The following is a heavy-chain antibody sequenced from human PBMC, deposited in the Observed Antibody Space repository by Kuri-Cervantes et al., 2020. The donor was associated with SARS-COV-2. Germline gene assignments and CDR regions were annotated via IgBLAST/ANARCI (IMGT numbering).Heavy chain of an antibody. Sequence: GSLRLSCTVSGGSISSYYWSWIRQPPGKGLEWIGYIYYTGSTNYNPSLKSRVTISVDTSKKQFSLKLSSVTAADTAVYYCARVGEMATITPPYFDYWGQGTLVTVSS. D-gene: IGHD5-24*01. CDR3: ARVGEMATITPPYFDY. V-gene: IGHV4-59*12. J-gene: IGHJ4*02. CDR1: GGSISSYY. CDR2: IYYTGST.